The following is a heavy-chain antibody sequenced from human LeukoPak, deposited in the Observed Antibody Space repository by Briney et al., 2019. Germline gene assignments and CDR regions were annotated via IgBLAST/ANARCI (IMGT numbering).Heavy chain of an antibody. J-gene: IGHJ6*02. CDR1: GYSFTSYW. CDR2: IYPGDSDT. D-gene: IGHD1-20*01. Sequence: GESLKIPCKGSGYSFTSYWIGWVRQMPGKGLEWMGIIYPGDSDTRYSPSFQGQVTISADKSISTAYLQWSSLKASDTAMYYCARQVSLHPYYYGMDVWGQGTTVTVSS. V-gene: IGHV5-51*01. CDR3: ARQVSLHPYYYGMDV.